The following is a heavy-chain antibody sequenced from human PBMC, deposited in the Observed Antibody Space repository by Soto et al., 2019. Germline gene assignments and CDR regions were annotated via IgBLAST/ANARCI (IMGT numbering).Heavy chain of an antibody. CDR1: GFTLSSYP. D-gene: IGHD3-9*01. J-gene: IGHJ4*02. CDR2: INGGGTST. CDR3: AKDILTGYYSAFDY. V-gene: IGHV3-23*01. Sequence: PGGSLRLSCAASGFTLSSYPMSWVRQSPGKALEWVATINGGGTSTYYAASVQGRFTISRDNSKNTLYLQMNSLRAGDTALYYCAKDILTGYYSAFDYWGQGTLVTVSS.